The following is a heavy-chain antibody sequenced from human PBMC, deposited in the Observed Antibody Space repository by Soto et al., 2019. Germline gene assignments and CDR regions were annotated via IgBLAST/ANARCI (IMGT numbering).Heavy chain of an antibody. CDR2: ISYDGSNK. V-gene: IGHV3-30-3*01. Sequence: QTGGSLRLSCAASGFTFSSYAMHWVRQAPGKGLEWVAVISYDGSNKYYADSVKGRFTISRDNSKNTLYLQMNSLRAEDTAVYYCARDPSKVRGVNSYYYYGMDVWGQGTTVTV. CDR3: ARDPSKVRGVNSYYYYGMDV. J-gene: IGHJ6*02. D-gene: IGHD3-10*01. CDR1: GFTFSSYA.